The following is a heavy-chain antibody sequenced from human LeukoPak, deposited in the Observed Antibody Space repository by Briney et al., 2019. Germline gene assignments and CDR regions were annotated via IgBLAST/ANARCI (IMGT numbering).Heavy chain of an antibody. J-gene: IGHJ5*02. CDR2: INPNTGGT. CDR1: GYTFTGYY. CDR3: ARGVGSSWFGP. Sequence: ASVKVSCKASGYTFTGYYMHWMRQAPGQGIEWIGWINPNTGGTTFAQKFQGRVTMTRDTSISTAYMELSSLRSDDTAMYYCARGVGSSWFGPWGQGTLVTVSS. D-gene: IGHD3-10*01. V-gene: IGHV1-2*02.